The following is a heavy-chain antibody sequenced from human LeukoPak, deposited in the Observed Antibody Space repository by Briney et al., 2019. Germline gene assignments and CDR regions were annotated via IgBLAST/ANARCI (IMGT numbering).Heavy chain of an antibody. J-gene: IGHJ3*02. CDR3: ASGPFTRIVGSFDI. Sequence: GGSLRLSCAASGLTVSANCMSWVRQTPGQGLEWVSSIYSDGDTYYTNSVKGRLSISRDNSKPRVYLQMNTLTAEDTARYYCASGPFTRIVGSFDIWGPGTLVTVSS. CDR2: IYSDGDT. V-gene: IGHV3-53*01. CDR1: GLTVSANC. D-gene: IGHD3-22*01.